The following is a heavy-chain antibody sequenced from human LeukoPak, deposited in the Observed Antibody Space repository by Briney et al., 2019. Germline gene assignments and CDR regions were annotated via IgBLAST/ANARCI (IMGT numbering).Heavy chain of an antibody. CDR3: ARGECSGGSCNALYGMDV. CDR2: IWYDGSNK. Sequence: GGSLRLSCAASGFTFSSYSMNWVSQAPGKGLEWVAVIWYDGSNKYYADSVKGRFTISRDNSKNTLYLQMNSLRAEDTAVYYCARGECSGGSCNALYGMDVWGQGTTVTVSS. J-gene: IGHJ6*02. D-gene: IGHD2-15*01. V-gene: IGHV3-33*08. CDR1: GFTFSSYS.